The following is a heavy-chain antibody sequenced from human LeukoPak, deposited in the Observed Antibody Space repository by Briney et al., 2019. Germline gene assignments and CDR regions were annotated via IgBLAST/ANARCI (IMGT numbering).Heavy chain of an antibody. Sequence: SETLSLTCSVSGTSISSLYWSWIRQPPGKGLEWIGYIYCTGSTNYNPSLKSPVTIFVDTSKNQFSLRLSSVTAADTAVYYCARHRAYSSSSPFDYWGQGTLVTVSS. CDR1: GTSISSLY. CDR2: IYCTGST. V-gene: IGHV4-59*08. J-gene: IGHJ4*02. CDR3: ARHRAYSSSSPFDY. D-gene: IGHD6-6*01.